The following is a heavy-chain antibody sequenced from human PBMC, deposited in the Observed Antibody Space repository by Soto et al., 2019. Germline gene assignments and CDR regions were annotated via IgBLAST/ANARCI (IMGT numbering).Heavy chain of an antibody. CDR2: INPSGGST. J-gene: IGHJ4*02. V-gene: IGHV1-46*01. CDR3: AGAVAGTGWGFDY. D-gene: IGHD6-19*01. CDR1: GYTFTSYY. Sequence: ASVKVSCTASGYTFTSYYMHWARQAPGQGLEWMGIINPSGGSTSYAQKFQGRVTMTRDTSTSTVYMELSSLRSEDTAVYYCAGAVAGTGWGFDYWGQGTLVTVSS.